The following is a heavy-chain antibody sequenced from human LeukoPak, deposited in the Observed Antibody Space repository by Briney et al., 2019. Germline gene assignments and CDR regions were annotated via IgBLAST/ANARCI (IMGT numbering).Heavy chain of an antibody. V-gene: IGHV4-4*07. CDR2: IYTSGST. J-gene: IGHJ4*02. D-gene: IGHD6-6*01. CDR3: AREGEYSSSSGAYYFDS. CDR1: GSSISSYY. Sequence: SETLSLTCTVSGSSISSYYWSWIRPPAGKGLELIGRIYTSGSTNYNPSLKSRVTMSVDTSKNQFSLKLSSVTAEDTAVYYCAREGEYSSSSGAYYFDSWGQGTLVTVSS.